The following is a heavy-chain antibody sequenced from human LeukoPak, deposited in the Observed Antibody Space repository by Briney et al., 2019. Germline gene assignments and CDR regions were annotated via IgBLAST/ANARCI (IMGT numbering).Heavy chain of an antibody. Sequence: PGGSLRLSCAASGFTFSSYGMHWVRQAPGKGLEWVAVIWYDGSNKYYADCVKGRFTISRDNSKNTLYLQMNSLRAEDTAVYYCATLLAAAGEGRFDYWGQGTLVTVSS. J-gene: IGHJ4*02. CDR1: GFTFSSYG. CDR2: IWYDGSNK. D-gene: IGHD6-13*01. CDR3: ATLLAAAGEGRFDY. V-gene: IGHV3-33*01.